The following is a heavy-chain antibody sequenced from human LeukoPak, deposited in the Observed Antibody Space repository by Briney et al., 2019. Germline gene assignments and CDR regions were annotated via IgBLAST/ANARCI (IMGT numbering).Heavy chain of an antibody. CDR1: GGSVSGHY. J-gene: IGHJ3*02. CDR2: ILYSGST. V-gene: IGHV4-59*08. D-gene: IGHD1-14*01. CDR3: ARHRGQYNAHDAFDI. Sequence: PSETLSLTCTVSGGSVSGHYWSWIRQTPGKGLEWIGYILYSGSTRYNPSLGSRVTISVDTSKDLFSLKLTSVTAADTALYYCARHRGQYNAHDAFDIWGQGTLVAVSS.